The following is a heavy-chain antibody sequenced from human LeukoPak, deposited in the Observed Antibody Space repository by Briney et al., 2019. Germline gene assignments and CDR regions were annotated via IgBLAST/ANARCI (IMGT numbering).Heavy chain of an antibody. CDR3: ANSIAAAGGYYYGIYV. D-gene: IGHD6-13*01. CDR2: ISWNSGSI. V-gene: IGHV3-9*01. Sequence: GGSLRLSCAASGFTFDDYAMHWVRHAPGKGLEWVSGISWNSGSIVYADSVKGRFTISRDNAKNSLYLQMNTLSAADTALYYCANSIAAAGGYYYGIYVWGQGTTVTVSS. J-gene: IGHJ6*02. CDR1: GFTFDDYA.